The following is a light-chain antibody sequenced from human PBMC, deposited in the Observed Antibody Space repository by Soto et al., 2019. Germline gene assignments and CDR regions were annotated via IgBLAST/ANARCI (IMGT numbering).Light chain of an antibody. CDR1: SSNIGNNY. V-gene: IGLV1-51*01. Sequence: QSVLTQPPSVSAAPGQKVTISCSGSSSNIGNNYVSWYQHLPGTAPKLLIYDNSKRPSGIPDRFSGSNSGTSATLGITGLQTGDEADYYCGTWDSSLSAVVFGGGTQLTVL. CDR2: DNS. J-gene: IGLJ2*01. CDR3: GTWDSSLSAVV.